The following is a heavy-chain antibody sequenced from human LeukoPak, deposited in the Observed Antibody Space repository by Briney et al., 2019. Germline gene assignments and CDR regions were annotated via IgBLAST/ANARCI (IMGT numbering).Heavy chain of an antibody. J-gene: IGHJ4*02. Sequence: ASVKVSCKASGYTFTGYYMHWVRQAPGQGLEWMGWVNPNSGGSNYAQDFQGRVTMTRDTSISTASMELNRLTSDDTAVYYCARVWGPTATFDYWGQGTLVTVSS. V-gene: IGHV1-2*02. CDR3: ARVWGPTATFDY. CDR1: GYTFTGYY. CDR2: VNPNSGGS. D-gene: IGHD1-1*01.